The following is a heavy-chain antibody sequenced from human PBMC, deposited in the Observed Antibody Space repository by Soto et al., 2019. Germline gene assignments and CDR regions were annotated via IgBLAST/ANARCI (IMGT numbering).Heavy chain of an antibody. CDR3: ARGVYSSSWSHYYYCYMDV. CDR1: GYTFTSYD. Sequence: QVQLVQSGAEVKKPGASVKVSCKASGYTFTSYDINWVRQATGQGLEWMGWMNPNSGNTGYAQKFQGRVTMTRNTSISTAYMELSSLRSEDTAVYYCARGVYSSSWSHYYYCYMDVWGKGTTVTVSS. J-gene: IGHJ6*03. CDR2: MNPNSGNT. V-gene: IGHV1-8*01. D-gene: IGHD6-13*01.